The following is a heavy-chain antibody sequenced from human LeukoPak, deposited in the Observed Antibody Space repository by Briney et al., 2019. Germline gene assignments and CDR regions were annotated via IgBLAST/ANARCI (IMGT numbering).Heavy chain of an antibody. Sequence: VASVKVSCKASGYTFTGYYMHWVRQAPGQGLEWMGWINPNSGGTNYAQKFQGWVTMTRDTSISTAYMELSRLRSDDTAVYYCARETLIAVAGTPGEFDYWGQGTLVTVSS. V-gene: IGHV1-2*04. CDR3: ARETLIAVAGTPGEFDY. CDR2: INPNSGGT. J-gene: IGHJ4*02. D-gene: IGHD6-19*01. CDR1: GYTFTGYY.